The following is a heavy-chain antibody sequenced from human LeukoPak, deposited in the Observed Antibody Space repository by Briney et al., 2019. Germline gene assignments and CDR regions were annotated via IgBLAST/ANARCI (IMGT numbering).Heavy chain of an antibody. V-gene: IGHV3-48*01. CDR3: ARDHLYAFDY. J-gene: IGHJ4*02. CDR1: GFTFGSYS. Sequence: GGSLRLSCAAPGFTFGSYSMNWVRQAPGKGLEWVSYISSSTIWYADSVKGRFTISRDNAKTSLYLQMNSLRAEDTAIYYCARDHLYAFDYWGQGTLVTVSS. D-gene: IGHD2-8*01. CDR2: ISSSTI.